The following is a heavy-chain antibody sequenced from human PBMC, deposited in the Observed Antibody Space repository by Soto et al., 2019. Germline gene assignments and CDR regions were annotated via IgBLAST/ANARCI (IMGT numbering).Heavy chain of an antibody. J-gene: IGHJ4*02. CDR1: GYTLTELS. V-gene: IGHV1-24*01. CDR3: ARTPKQWLVYFDY. Sequence: ASVKVSCKVSGYTLTELSMHWVRQAPGKGLEWMGCINAENGNTNYAQKLQGRVTMTTDTSTSTAYMELRSLRSDDTAVYYCARTPKQWLVYFDYWGQGTLVTVSS. CDR2: INAENGNT. D-gene: IGHD6-19*01.